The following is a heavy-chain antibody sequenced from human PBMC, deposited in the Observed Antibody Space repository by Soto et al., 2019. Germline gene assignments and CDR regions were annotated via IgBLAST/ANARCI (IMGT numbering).Heavy chain of an antibody. J-gene: IGHJ6*02. CDR1: GGSISSGGYY. Sequence: PSETLSLTCTVSGGSISSGGYYWSWIRQHPGKGLEWIGYIYYSGSTYYNPSLKSRVTISVDTSKNQFSLKLSSVTAADTAVYYCARDETAYGMDVWGQGTTVTVSS. CDR3: ARDETAYGMDV. CDR2: IYYSGST. V-gene: IGHV4-31*03.